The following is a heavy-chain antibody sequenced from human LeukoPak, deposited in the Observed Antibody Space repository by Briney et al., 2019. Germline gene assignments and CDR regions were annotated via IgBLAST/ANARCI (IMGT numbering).Heavy chain of an antibody. CDR2: IYSGGST. V-gene: IGHV3-66*01. CDR1: GFTVSSNY. CDR3: ARDSDYYGSGVDY. Sequence: GGSLRLSCAASGFTVSSNYMGWVRQAPGKGLEWVSVIYSGGSTYYADSVKGRFTISRDNSKNTLYLQMNSLRAEDTAVYYCARDSDYYGSGVDYWGQGTLVTVSS. D-gene: IGHD3-10*01. J-gene: IGHJ4*02.